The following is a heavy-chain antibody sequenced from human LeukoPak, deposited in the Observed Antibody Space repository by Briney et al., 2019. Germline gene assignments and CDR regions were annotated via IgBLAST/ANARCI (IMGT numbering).Heavy chain of an antibody. V-gene: IGHV4-39*07. J-gene: IGHJ5*02. CDR2: IYYTGST. CDR1: GGSISSSSYY. Sequence: SETLSLTCTVSGGSISSSSYYWGWIRQPPGKGLEWIGGIYYTGSTYYNPSLKSRVTISLDTSKNQFSLKLSSVTAADTAVYYCARDRAIAAIGGDWFDPWGQGTLVTVSS. D-gene: IGHD6-13*01. CDR3: ARDRAIAAIGGDWFDP.